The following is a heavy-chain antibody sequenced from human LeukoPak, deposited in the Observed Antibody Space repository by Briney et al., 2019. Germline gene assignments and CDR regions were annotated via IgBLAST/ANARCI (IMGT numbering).Heavy chain of an antibody. Sequence: PGGSLRLSCAASGFTFTGYGMHWVRQAPGRGLEWVAFTLYDGSSQYYPDSLRGRFTISRDNSKNTLFLPMNNLTHDDTAVYYCAQDLLLGQFVLDFWGQGTPVTVSS. CDR1: GFTFTGYG. CDR3: AQDLLLGQFVLDF. V-gene: IGHV3-30*02. J-gene: IGHJ4*02. CDR2: TLYDGSSQ. D-gene: IGHD7-27*01.